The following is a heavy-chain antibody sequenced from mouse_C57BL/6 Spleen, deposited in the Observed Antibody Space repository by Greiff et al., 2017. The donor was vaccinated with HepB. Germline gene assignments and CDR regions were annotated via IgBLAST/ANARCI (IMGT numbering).Heavy chain of an antibody. CDR1: GYSITSGYY. CDR2: ISYDGSN. J-gene: IGHJ2*01. D-gene: IGHD2-4*01. Sequence: EVQLVESGPGLVKPSQSLSLTCSVTGYSITSGYYWNWIRQFPGNKLEWMGYISYDGSNNYNPSLKNRISITRDTSKNQFFLKLNSVTTEDTATYYCAMYDYDDYFDYWGQGTTLTVSS. V-gene: IGHV3-6*01. CDR3: AMYDYDDYFDY.